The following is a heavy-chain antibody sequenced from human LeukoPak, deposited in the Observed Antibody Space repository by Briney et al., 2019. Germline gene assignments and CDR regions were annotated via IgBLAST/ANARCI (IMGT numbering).Heavy chain of an antibody. CDR2: ISPDGGNT. V-gene: IGHV3-64D*06. CDR3: VAKGTEGY. Sequence: GGSLRLSCSASGFTFSSYAMHWVRQAPGKGLEYVSAISPDGGNTYYADSVKGRFSISRDNSKNTLYLQMSSLRPEDTAAYYCVAKGTEGYWGQGTLVTVSS. J-gene: IGHJ4*02. CDR1: GFTFSSYA. D-gene: IGHD4/OR15-4a*01.